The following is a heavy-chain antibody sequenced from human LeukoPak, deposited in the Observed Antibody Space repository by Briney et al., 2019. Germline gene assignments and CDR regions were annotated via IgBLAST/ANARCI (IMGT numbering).Heavy chain of an antibody. J-gene: IGHJ4*02. D-gene: IGHD3-22*01. V-gene: IGHV1-2*02. CDR1: GYTFTGYY. CDR3: ARVTMIVVVSPFDY. Sequence: ASAKVSCKASGYTFTGYYMHWVRQAPGQGLEWMGWINPNSGGTNYAQKFQGRVTMTRDTSISTAYMELSRLRSDDTAVYYCARVTMIVVVSPFDYWGQGTLVTVSS. CDR2: INPNSGGT.